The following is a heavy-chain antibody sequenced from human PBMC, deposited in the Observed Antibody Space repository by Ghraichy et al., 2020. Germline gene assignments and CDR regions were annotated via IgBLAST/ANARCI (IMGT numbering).Heavy chain of an antibody. CDR3: ANVLLPSYESFYGGRPLDY. CDR2: INPNNGGT. J-gene: IGHJ4*02. D-gene: IGHD2/OR15-2a*01. Sequence: ASVKVSCRASGYTFTAYHLHWVRQAPGHGLAWMGWINPNNGGTNYAQKFQGRVTMTRDTPIRTAYMELSRLRSDDTAVYYCANVLLPSYESFYGGRPLDYRGQGTLVTVTS. CDR1: GYTFTAYH. V-gene: IGHV1-2*02.